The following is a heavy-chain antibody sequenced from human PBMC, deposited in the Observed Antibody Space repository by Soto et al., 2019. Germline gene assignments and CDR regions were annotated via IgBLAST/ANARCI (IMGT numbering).Heavy chain of an antibody. Sequence: QVHLVQSGAELNKPGSSVRVSCKASGDTFNFYTINWVRQAPGLGLEWMGRTNPILSMSNSALKFQGRLRISADKSTSTAYMDLRSLRSDDRAVYYCATSYGSGSQAFDYWGQGALVTVSA. J-gene: IGHJ4*02. CDR2: TNPILSMS. CDR3: ATSYGSGSQAFDY. CDR1: GDTFNFYT. V-gene: IGHV1-69*02. D-gene: IGHD3-10*01.